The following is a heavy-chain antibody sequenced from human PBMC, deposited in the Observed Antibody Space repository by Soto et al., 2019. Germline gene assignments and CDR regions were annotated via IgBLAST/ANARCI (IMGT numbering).Heavy chain of an antibody. CDR3: VREHNWSYDY. CDR1: GFTFSSHW. J-gene: IGHJ4*02. D-gene: IGHD1-1*01. Sequence: PGGSLRLSCAASGFTFSSHWMHWVRQAPGKGLVWVSHIGPDGSSMRDADSVQGRFTISRDNARNTLYLQMSSLRDEDTAVYYCVREHNWSYDYWGQGILVTVSS. V-gene: IGHV3-74*01. CDR2: IGPDGSSM.